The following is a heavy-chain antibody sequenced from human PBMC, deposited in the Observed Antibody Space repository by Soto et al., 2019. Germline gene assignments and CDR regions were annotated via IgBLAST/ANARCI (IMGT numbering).Heavy chain of an antibody. CDR1: GGSISSYY. CDR2: IYYSGST. Sequence: SETLSLTCTVSGGSISSYYWSWIRQPPGKGLEWIGYIYYSGSTNYNPSLKSRVTISVDTSKNQFSLRLGSGTAADTAVYYCARDQGLGNPGWGDLDAFDIWGQGTMVTVSS. CDR3: ARDQGLGNPGWGDLDAFDI. V-gene: IGHV4-59*01. D-gene: IGHD2-21*01. J-gene: IGHJ3*02.